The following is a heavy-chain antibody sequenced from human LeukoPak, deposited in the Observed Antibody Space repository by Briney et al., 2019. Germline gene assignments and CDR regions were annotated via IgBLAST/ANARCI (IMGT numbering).Heavy chain of an antibody. CDR1: GFTFSSYE. CDR3: GRYSYGYGSRLGY. D-gene: IGHD5-18*01. V-gene: IGHV3-48*03. J-gene: IGHJ4*02. CDR2: ISSSGSTI. Sequence: PGGSLRLSCAASGFTFSSYEMNWVRQAPGKGLEWVSYISSSGSTIYYADSVKGRFTISRDNAENSLYLQMNSLRAEDTAVYYCGRYSYGYGSRLGYWGQGTLVTVSS.